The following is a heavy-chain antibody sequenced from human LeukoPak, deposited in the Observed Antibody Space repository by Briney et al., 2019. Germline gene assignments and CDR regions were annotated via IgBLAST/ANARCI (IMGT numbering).Heavy chain of an antibody. D-gene: IGHD6-13*01. Sequence: SETLSLTCAVYGGSFSGYYWSWIRQPPGKGLEWIGEINHSGSTNYNPSLKSRVTISIDTSKNQFSLKLNSVTAADTAVYFCARGGFRAAAGTALWYWGQGTLVTVSS. CDR3: ARGGFRAAAGTALWY. CDR1: GGSFSGYY. CDR2: INHSGST. V-gene: IGHV4-34*01. J-gene: IGHJ4*02.